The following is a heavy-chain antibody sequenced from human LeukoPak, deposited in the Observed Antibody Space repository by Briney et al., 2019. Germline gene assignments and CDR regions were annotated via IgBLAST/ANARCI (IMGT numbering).Heavy chain of an antibody. CDR2: IYYSGST. J-gene: IGHJ4*02. CDR1: GGSISSGGYY. Sequence: SETLSLTCTVSGGSISSGGYYWSWIRQHPGTGLEWIGYIYYSGSTYYNPSLKSRVTVSVDTSKNQFSLKLSSVTAADTAVYYCASRLVKRASFDYWGQGTLVTVSS. D-gene: IGHD3-16*02. CDR3: ASRLVKRASFDY. V-gene: IGHV4-31*03.